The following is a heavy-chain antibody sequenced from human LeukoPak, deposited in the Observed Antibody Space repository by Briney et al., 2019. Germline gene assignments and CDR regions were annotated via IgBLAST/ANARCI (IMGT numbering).Heavy chain of an antibody. V-gene: IGHV5-10-1*01. CDR3: ARRRQRHFDY. CDR1: GYSFTSYC. Sequence: GESLKISCKGSGYSFTSYCISWLRHMPGKGLEWMGRIDPSDSYTNYSPSFQGHVTISVDKSISTAYLQWSSLKAADTAMYYCARRRQRHFDYWGQGTLVIVSS. J-gene: IGHJ4*02. CDR2: IDPSDSYT.